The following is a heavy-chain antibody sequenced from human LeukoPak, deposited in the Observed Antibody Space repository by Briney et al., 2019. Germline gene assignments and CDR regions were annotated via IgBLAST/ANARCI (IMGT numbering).Heavy chain of an antibody. CDR3: AKDLNLGSGSYWRFDY. J-gene: IGHJ4*02. CDR2: ITSGSSYI. Sequence: GGSLRLSCAASGFTFSSYNMNWVRQAPGKGLEWVSSITSGSSYIYYADSVKGRFTISRDNSKNTLYLQMNSLRAEDTAVYYCAKDLNLGSGSYWRFDYWGQGTLVTVSS. CDR1: GFTFSSYN. D-gene: IGHD3-10*01. V-gene: IGHV3-21*04.